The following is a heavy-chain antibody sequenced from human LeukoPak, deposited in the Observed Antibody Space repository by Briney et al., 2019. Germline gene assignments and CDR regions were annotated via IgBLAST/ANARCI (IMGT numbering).Heavy chain of an antibody. D-gene: IGHD3-10*01. CDR2: INHSGST. CDR1: GGSVSGYY. V-gene: IGHV4-34*01. J-gene: IGHJ5*02. CDR3: AREDPGRGNWFDP. Sequence: SETLSLTCAVYGGSVSGYYWSWIRQPPGKGLEWIGEINHSGSTNYNPSLKSRVTISVDTSKNQFSLKVSSVTAADTAVYYCAREDPGRGNWFDPWGQGTLVTVSS.